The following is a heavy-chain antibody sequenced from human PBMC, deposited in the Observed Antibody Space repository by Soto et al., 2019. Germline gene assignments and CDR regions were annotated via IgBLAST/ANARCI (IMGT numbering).Heavy chain of an antibody. D-gene: IGHD4-4*01. CDR2: IYYSGST. J-gene: IGHJ5*02. CDR1: GGSISRYY. CDR3: ARDEMGDGYSGGNWFDP. V-gene: IGHV4-59*01. Sequence: QVQLQESGPGLVKPSETLSLTCTVSGGSISRYYWSWIRQPPGKGLEWIGYIYYSGSTNYNPSLKSRVTISVDTSLNQFSLKLSSVTAADTAVYYGARDEMGDGYSGGNWFDPWGQGTLVTVSS.